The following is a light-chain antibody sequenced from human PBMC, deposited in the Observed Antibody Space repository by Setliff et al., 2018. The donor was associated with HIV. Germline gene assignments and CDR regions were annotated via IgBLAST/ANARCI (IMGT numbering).Light chain of an antibody. Sequence: QSALTQPPSVSGAPGQRVTISCTGSSSTIGAVYDVHWYQQFPGTAPKVLIYANSNRPSGVPDRFSGSKSGTSASLAITGLQAEDEAGYFCQSFDSSLNGYVFGTGTKVTVL. V-gene: IGLV1-40*01. J-gene: IGLJ1*01. CDR1: SSTIGAVYD. CDR2: ANS. CDR3: QSFDSSLNGYV.